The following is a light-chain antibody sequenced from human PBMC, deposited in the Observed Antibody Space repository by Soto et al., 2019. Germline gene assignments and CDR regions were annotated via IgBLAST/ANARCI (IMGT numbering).Light chain of an antibody. J-gene: IGLJ2*01. CDR2: EVN. CDR1: NGDVGSYDL. Sequence: QSALTQPASVSGSPGQSITISCTGTNGDVGSYDLVSWYQRYPGEAPKLIIYEVNKRPSGISNRFSGSKSGHTASLTISGLQAEDEAEYDCCSYAGSNSLIFGGGTKVTVL. V-gene: IGLV2-23*02. CDR3: CSYAGSNSLI.